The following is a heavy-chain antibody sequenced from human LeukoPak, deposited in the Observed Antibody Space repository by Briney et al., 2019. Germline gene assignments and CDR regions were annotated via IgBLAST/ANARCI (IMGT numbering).Heavy chain of an antibody. CDR3: ARDVVAAPGTWDY. CDR2: IYSSGST. V-gene: IGHV4-59*01. CDR1: GGSISSYY. Sequence: SETLSLTCTVSGGSISSYYWSWIRQPPGKGLEWIGYIYSSGSTNYNPSLKSRVTMSVDTTKNQFSLKVSSVTAADTAVYYCARDVVAAPGTWDYWGQGTLVTVSS. J-gene: IGHJ4*02. D-gene: IGHD6-13*01.